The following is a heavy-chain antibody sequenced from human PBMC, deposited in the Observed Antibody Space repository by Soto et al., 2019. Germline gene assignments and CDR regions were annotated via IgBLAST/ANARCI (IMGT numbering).Heavy chain of an antibody. Sequence: SGGSLRLSCAASGFTFSSYSMNWVRQAPGKGLEWVSSISSSSSYIYYADSVKGRLTISRDNAKNSLYLQMNSLRAEDTAVYYCARGRRDGYIDNYGMDVWGQGTTVTVSS. V-gene: IGHV3-21*01. CDR1: GFTFSSYS. J-gene: IGHJ6*02. D-gene: IGHD5-12*01. CDR3: ARGRRDGYIDNYGMDV. CDR2: ISSSSSYI.